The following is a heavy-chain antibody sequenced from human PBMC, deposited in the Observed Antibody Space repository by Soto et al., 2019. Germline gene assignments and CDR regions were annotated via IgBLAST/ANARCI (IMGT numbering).Heavy chain of an antibody. J-gene: IGHJ6*02. V-gene: IGHV1-69*01. CDR2: IIPIFDTT. CDR1: GGTFSDYS. D-gene: IGHD6-25*01. Sequence: QVRWVQSGPEVRRPGSSVTVSCQASGGTFSDYSVNWVRQAPGQGLEWMGEIIPIFDTTTYAPRFQVRLTFTADASTPTDFLVLTSLIPDDTAVYYCASRGGRGPDFWGQGTTVTVSS. CDR3: ASRGGRGPDF.